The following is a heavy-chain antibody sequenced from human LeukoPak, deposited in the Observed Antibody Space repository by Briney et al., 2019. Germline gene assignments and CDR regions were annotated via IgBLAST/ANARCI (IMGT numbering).Heavy chain of an antibody. CDR2: INYSGST. CDR1: GGSISSSSYY. V-gene: IGHV4-39*01. J-gene: IGHJ6*03. D-gene: IGHD3-10*01. CDR3: ARQLYSSGSYYAPMDV. Sequence: SETLSLTCTVSGGSISSSSYYWGWIRQPPGKGLEWIGSINYSGSTYYNPSLKSRVTISVDRSKNQFSLKLSSVTATDTAVYYCARQLYSSGSYYAPMDVWGKGTTVTISS.